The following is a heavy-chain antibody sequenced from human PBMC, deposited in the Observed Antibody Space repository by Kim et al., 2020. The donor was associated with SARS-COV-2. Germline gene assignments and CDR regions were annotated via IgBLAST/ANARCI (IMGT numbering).Heavy chain of an antibody. V-gene: IGHV3-7*03. CDR3: VRENNGDS. J-gene: IGHJ5*02. Sequence: GGSLRLSCAASGFTFSGYWMNWVRQPPGKGLEWVASIKRDGSEIYYVDSVKGRFTVSRDNARNALYLQMNSLRAEDTAVYYCVRENNGDSWGQGALVTVSS. CDR2: IKRDGSEI. D-gene: IGHD1-1*01. CDR1: GFTFSGYW.